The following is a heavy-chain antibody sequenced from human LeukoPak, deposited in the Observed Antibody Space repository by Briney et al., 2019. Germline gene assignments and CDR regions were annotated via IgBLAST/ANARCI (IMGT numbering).Heavy chain of an antibody. CDR3: ATGIYDILTGYQPYYFDY. J-gene: IGHJ4*02. CDR2: FDPEDGEI. Sequence: ASVKVSCKVSGYTLTELSMHWVRQAPGKGLEWMGGFDPEDGEIIYAQKFQGRVTMTEDTSTDTAYMELSSLRSEDTAVYYCATGIYDILTGYQPYYFDYWGQGTLVTVSS. V-gene: IGHV1-24*01. CDR1: GYTLTELS. D-gene: IGHD3-9*01.